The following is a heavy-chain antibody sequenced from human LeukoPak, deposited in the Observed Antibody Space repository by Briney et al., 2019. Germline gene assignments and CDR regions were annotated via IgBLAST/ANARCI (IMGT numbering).Heavy chain of an antibody. CDR3: ARGQLVPQTYYYYGMDV. CDR2: IYYSGST. V-gene: IGHV4-59*01. CDR1: GGSLSSYY. D-gene: IGHD6-13*01. Sequence: SETLSLTCTVSGGSLSSYYWSWIRQPPGKGLEWIGYIYYSGSTNYNPSLKSRVTISVDTSKNQFSLKLSSVTAADTAVYYCARGQLVPQTYYYYGMDVWGQGTTVTVFS. J-gene: IGHJ6*02.